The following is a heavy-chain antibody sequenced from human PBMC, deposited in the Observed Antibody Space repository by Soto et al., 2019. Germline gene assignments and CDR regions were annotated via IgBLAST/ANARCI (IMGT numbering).Heavy chain of an antibody. Sequence: GESLKISCKGSGYSFSSYWIGWVRQMPERGLEWMGIIYPGDSDTRYSPSCQGQVTISADKSISTAYLQWSSLKASDTAMYYCARSRRQYYDFWSENHDAFDIWGQGTMVTVSS. CDR3: ARSRRQYYDFWSENHDAFDI. CDR1: GYSFSSYW. D-gene: IGHD3-3*01. J-gene: IGHJ3*02. CDR2: IYPGDSDT. V-gene: IGHV5-51*01.